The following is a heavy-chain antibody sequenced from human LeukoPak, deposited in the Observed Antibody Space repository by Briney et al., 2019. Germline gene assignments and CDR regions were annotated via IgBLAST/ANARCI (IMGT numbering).Heavy chain of an antibody. V-gene: IGHV3-7*01. CDR1: GFTFSSYG. D-gene: IGHD3-9*01. CDR3: ARGSTYYDILTGHIRGTYFDY. J-gene: IGHJ4*02. CDR2: IRQDGSEK. Sequence: GRSLRLSCAASGFTFSSYGMHWVRQAPGKGLEWVANIRQDGSEKYYVDSVKGRFTISRDNAKNSLYLQMNSLRAEDTAVYYCARGSTYYDILTGHIRGTYFDYWGQGTLVTVSS.